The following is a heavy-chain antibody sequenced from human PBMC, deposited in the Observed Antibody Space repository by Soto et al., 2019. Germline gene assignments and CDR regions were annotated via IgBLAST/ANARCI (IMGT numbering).Heavy chain of an antibody. CDR1: GGTFSSYA. CDR2: IIPIFGTA. CDR3: ARDCPWGSGSYYYSYGMDV. Sequence: SVKVSCKASGGTFSSYAISWVRQAPGQGLEWMGGIIPIFGTANYAQKFQGRVTITADESTSTAYMELSSLRSEDTAVYYCARDCPWGSGSYYYSYGMDVRGQGTTVTVAS. V-gene: IGHV1-69*13. D-gene: IGHD3-10*01. J-gene: IGHJ6*02.